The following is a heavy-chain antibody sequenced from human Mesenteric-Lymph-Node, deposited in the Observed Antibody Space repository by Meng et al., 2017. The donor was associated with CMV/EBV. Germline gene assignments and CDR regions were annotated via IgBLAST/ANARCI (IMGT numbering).Heavy chain of an antibody. J-gene: IGHJ4*02. CDR1: GFSVTDNY. D-gene: IGHD4-11*01. V-gene: IGHV3-11*04. Sequence: GESLKISCAVSGFSVTDNYMSWARQTPGKGLEWVSYISISGSTIYYADSVKGRFTVSRDNSKNSLYLQMNSLRAEDTAVYYCAPGGGLTIVDYWGQGTLVTVSS. CDR2: ISISGSTI. CDR3: APGGGLTIVDY.